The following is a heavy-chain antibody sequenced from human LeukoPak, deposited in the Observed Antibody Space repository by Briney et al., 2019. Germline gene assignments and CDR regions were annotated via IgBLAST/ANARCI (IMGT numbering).Heavy chain of an antibody. CDR3: ATNYYDSSGYYPDFDY. CDR1: GFTFSSYG. D-gene: IGHD3-22*01. V-gene: IGHV3-23*01. Sequence: PGGSLRLSCAASGFTFSSYGMNWVRQAPVKGLEWVSVISGSGRNTYYADSVKGRFTISRDNSKNTLYLQMTSLRAEDSAVYYCATNYYDSSGYYPDFDYWGQGALVTVSS. CDR2: ISGSGRNT. J-gene: IGHJ4*02.